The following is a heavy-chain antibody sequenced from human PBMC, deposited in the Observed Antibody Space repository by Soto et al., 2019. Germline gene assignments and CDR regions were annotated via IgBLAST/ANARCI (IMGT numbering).Heavy chain of an antibody. CDR2: IYYSGST. Sequence: SETLSLTCTVSGGSICRSSYYWGWIRQPPGKGLEWIGSIYYSGSTYYNPSLKSRVTISVDTSKNQFSLKLSSVTAADTAVYYCARGKRVLRFLEWWGGAFDIWGQGTMVTRLL. CDR3: ARGKRVLRFLEWWGGAFDI. D-gene: IGHD3-3*01. CDR1: GGSICRSSYY. J-gene: IGHJ3*02. V-gene: IGHV4-39*01.